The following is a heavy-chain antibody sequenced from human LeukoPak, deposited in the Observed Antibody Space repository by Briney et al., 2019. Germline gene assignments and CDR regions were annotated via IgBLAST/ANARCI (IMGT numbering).Heavy chain of an antibody. J-gene: IGHJ4*02. CDR2: IYYGGST. CDR1: GGSISSYY. CDR3: AREALPGYDLDY. V-gene: IGHV4-59*01. Sequence: PSETLSLTCTVSGGSISSYYWSWIRQPPGKGLEWIGYIYYGGSTNYNPSLKSRVTISVDTSKNQFSLKLSSVTAADTAVYYCAREALPGYDLDYWGQGTLVTVSS. D-gene: IGHD2-2*01.